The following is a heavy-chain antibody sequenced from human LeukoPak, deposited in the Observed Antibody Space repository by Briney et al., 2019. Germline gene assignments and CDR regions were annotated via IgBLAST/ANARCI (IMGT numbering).Heavy chain of an antibody. J-gene: IGHJ4*02. CDR1: GYTFTGYY. D-gene: IGHD5-18*01. CDR3: ARDETPRGYSYGPPFDY. V-gene: IGHV1-2*02. CDR2: INPNSGGT. Sequence: PSVKVSCKASGYTFTGYYMHRVRQAPGQGLEWMGWINPNSGGTNYAQKFQGRVTMTRDTSISTAYMELSRLRSDDTAVYYCARDETPRGYSYGPPFDYWGQGTLVTVSS.